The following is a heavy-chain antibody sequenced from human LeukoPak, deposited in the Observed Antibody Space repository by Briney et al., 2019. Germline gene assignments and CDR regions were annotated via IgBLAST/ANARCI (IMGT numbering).Heavy chain of an antibody. J-gene: IGHJ4*02. Sequence: GESLKISCKGSGYSFTSYWIGWVRQMPGKGLEWMGIIYPGDSNTRYSPSFQGQVTISADKSISTAYLQWSSLKASDTAMYYCARRAGGYDSSGYYYLDDWGQGTPVTVSS. CDR1: GYSFTSYW. V-gene: IGHV5-51*01. D-gene: IGHD3-22*01. CDR2: IYPGDSNT. CDR3: ARRAGGYDSSGYYYLDD.